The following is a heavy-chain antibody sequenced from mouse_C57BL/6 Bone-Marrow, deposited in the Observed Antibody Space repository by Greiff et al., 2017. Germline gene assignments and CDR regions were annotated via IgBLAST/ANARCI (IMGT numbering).Heavy chain of an antibody. CDR1: GYTFTSYW. CDR2: IDPSDSYT. V-gene: IGHV1-50*01. Sequence: QVQLQQPGAELVKPGASVKLSCKASGYTFTSYWMQWVKQRPGQGLEWIGGIDPSDSYTNYNQKFKGKATLTVDTSSSTAYMQLSSLTSEDSAVYYCASEGIYDGYGAWFAYWGQGTLVTVSA. J-gene: IGHJ3*01. CDR3: ASEGIYDGYGAWFAY. D-gene: IGHD2-3*01.